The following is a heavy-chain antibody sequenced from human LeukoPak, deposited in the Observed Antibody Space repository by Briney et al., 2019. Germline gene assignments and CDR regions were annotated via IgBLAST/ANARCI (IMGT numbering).Heavy chain of an antibody. CDR2: IYYSGST. V-gene: IGHV4-59*01. J-gene: IGHJ6*03. D-gene: IGHD4-23*01. Sequence: ETLSLTCTVSGGSISSYYWSWIRQPPGKGLEWIGYIYYSGSTNYNPSLKSRVTISVDTSKNQFSLKLSSVTAADTAVYYCARGSAVSSGGNFYYYYYMDVWGKGTTVTVSS. CDR1: GGSISSYY. CDR3: ARGSAVSSGGNFYYYYYMDV.